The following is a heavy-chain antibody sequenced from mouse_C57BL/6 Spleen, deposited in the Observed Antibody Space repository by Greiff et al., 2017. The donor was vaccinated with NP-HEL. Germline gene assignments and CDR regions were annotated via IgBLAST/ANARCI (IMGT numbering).Heavy chain of an antibody. CDR3: ARSIDYDYAGAY. CDR2: INPGSGGT. J-gene: IGHJ3*01. Sequence: VQLQQSGAELVRPGTSVKVSCKASGYAFTNYLIEWVKQRPGQGLEWIGVINPGSGGTNYNEKFKGKATLTADKSSSTAYMQLSSLTSEDSAVYFCARSIDYDYAGAYWGQGTLVTVSA. CDR1: GYAFTNYL. V-gene: IGHV1-54*01. D-gene: IGHD2-4*01.